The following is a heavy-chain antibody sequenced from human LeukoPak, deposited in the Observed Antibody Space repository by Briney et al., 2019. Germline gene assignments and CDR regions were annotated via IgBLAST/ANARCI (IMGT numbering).Heavy chain of an antibody. CDR1: GFTFSSYG. D-gene: IGHD6-13*01. CDR2: ISYDGSNK. Sequence: GGSLRLSCVASGFTFSSYGMHWVRQAPGKGLEWVAVISYDGSNKYYADSVKGRFSIYRDNSNYTLYLQMNSLRAGDTAVYYCANFEGSSQAFHIWGQGTLVTVSS. V-gene: IGHV3-30*18. J-gene: IGHJ3*02. CDR3: ANFEGSSQAFHI.